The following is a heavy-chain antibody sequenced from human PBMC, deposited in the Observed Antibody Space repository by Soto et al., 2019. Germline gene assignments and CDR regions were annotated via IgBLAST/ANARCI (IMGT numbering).Heavy chain of an antibody. Sequence: GGSLRLSCAASGFTFSSYEMNWVRQAPGKGLEWVSYISSSGSTIYYADSVKGRFTISRDNAKNSLYLQMNSLRAEDTAVYYCARALYNSNPCFGYWGQGTLVTVSS. CDR2: ISSSGSTI. J-gene: IGHJ4*02. D-gene: IGHD1-20*01. CDR3: ARALYNSNPCFGY. CDR1: GFTFSSYE. V-gene: IGHV3-48*03.